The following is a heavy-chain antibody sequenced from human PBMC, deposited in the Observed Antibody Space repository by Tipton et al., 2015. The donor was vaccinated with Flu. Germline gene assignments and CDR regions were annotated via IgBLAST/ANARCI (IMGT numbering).Heavy chain of an antibody. CDR2: ISHSGST. J-gene: IGHJ4*02. CDR1: GYSISSGYY. V-gene: IGHV4-38-2*01. CDR3: ARHTGDSVRGVIDY. Sequence: GLVKPSETLSLTCAVSGYSISSGYYWGWVRQPPGKVLEWIGTISHSGSTYYNPSLKSRLTMSVDTSKNQFSLKLSSVTAADTAVYYCARHTGDSVRGVIDYWGQGTLVTVSS. D-gene: IGHD3-10*02.